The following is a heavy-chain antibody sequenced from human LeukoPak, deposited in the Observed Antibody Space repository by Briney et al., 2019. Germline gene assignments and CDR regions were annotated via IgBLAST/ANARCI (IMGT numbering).Heavy chain of an antibody. Sequence: ASVKVSCKASGYTFTSYYMHWVRQAPGQGLEWMGIINPSGGSTSYAQKFQGRVTMTRDTSTSTVYMELSSLRSEDTAVYYCASGGYCSGGSCYEASGYYYGMDVWGQGTTVTVSS. J-gene: IGHJ6*02. D-gene: IGHD2-15*01. CDR3: ASGGYCSGGSCYEASGYYYGMDV. CDR2: INPSGGST. V-gene: IGHV1-46*01. CDR1: GYTFTSYY.